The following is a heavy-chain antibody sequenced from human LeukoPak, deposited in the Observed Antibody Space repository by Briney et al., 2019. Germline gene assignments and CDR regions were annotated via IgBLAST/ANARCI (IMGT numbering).Heavy chain of an antibody. J-gene: IGHJ6*02. Sequence: ASVKVSCKASGYTFTGYYIHWVRQAPGQGLEWMGWINPNSGGTNYAQKFQGRVTMTRDTSISTAYMELSSLRSEDTAVYYCARGSGSSRPYGMDVWGQGTTVTVSS. CDR2: INPNSGGT. V-gene: IGHV1-2*02. CDR3: ARGSGSSRPYGMDV. CDR1: GYTFTGYY. D-gene: IGHD6-13*01.